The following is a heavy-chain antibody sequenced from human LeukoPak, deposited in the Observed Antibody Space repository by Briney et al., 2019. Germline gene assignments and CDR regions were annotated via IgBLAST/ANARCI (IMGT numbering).Heavy chain of an antibody. Sequence: GGSLRLSCAASGLTFSSYGMHWVRQAPGKGLEWVAFIGDDGSNKYYADTVEGRFTIPRDNSKNTLYLQMNSLRPEDTALYYCAKDSYGSSWAYYYMDVWGTGTTVTISS. CDR1: GLTFSSYG. CDR2: IGDDGSNK. D-gene: IGHD6-13*01. V-gene: IGHV3-30*02. CDR3: AKDSYGSSWAYYYMDV. J-gene: IGHJ6*03.